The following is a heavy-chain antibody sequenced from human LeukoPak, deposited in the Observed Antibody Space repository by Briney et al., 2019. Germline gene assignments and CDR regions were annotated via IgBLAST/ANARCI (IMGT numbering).Heavy chain of an antibody. CDR3: ARAEGNWNYYYGMDV. J-gene: IGHJ6*02. Sequence: SETLSLTCTVSGGSISSSYAHWWSWVRQSPGKGLEWIGEAHHSGETNYSPSFASRVTFSVGQSKNQLHLHLTSVTAADTAVYYCARAEGNWNYYYGMDVWGQGTTVTVSS. D-gene: IGHD1-1*01. CDR2: AHHSGET. CDR1: GGSISSSYAHW. V-gene: IGHV4-4*02.